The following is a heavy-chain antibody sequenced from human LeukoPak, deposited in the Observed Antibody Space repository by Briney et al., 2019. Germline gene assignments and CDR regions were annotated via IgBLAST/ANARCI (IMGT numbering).Heavy chain of an antibody. CDR1: GVSISDYH. CDR3: ARDRGSGSYADFDY. D-gene: IGHD3-10*01. V-gene: IGHV4-59*12. J-gene: IGHJ4*02. Sequence: SETLSLTCSVSGVSISDYHWIWIRQPPAKGLEWMGYFSYSGSTRYNPSLKSRVTMSVDTSKNQFSLKLSSVTAADTAVYYCARDRGSGSYADFDYWGQGTLVTVSS. CDR2: FSYSGST.